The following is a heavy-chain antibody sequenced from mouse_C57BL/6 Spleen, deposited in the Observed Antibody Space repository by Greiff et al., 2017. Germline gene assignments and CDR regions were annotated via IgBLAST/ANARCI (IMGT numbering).Heavy chain of an antibody. V-gene: IGHV5-6*01. CDR1: GFTFSSYG. J-gene: IGHJ3*01. D-gene: IGHD2-3*01. Sequence: EVKLVESGGDLVKPGGSLKLSCAASGFTFSSYGMSWVRQTPDKRLEWVATISSGGSYTYYPDSVKGRFTISRDNAKNTLYLQMSSLKSEDTAMYYCARDDGYYAWFAYWGQGTLVTVSA. CDR2: ISSGGSYT. CDR3: ARDDGYYAWFAY.